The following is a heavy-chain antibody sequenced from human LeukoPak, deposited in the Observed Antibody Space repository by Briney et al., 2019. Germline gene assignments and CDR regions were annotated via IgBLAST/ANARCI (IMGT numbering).Heavy chain of an antibody. J-gene: IGHJ4*02. V-gene: IGHV4-34*01. CDR2: INHSGST. CDR1: GGSFSGYY. D-gene: IGHD4-17*01. CDR3: ARAVTVTSYDH. Sequence: SETLSLTCVVYGGSFSGYYWSWIRQPPGKGLEWIGEINHSGSTNYNPSLKSRVTISVDTSKNQFSLKLSSVTAADTAVYYCARAVTVTSYDHWGQGTLVTVSS.